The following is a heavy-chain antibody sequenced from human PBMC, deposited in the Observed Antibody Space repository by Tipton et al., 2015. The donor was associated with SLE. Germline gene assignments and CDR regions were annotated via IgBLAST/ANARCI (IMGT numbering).Heavy chain of an antibody. V-gene: IGHV4-59*12. CDR3: ARDPKY. CDR1: GGSINSYY. Sequence: TLSLTCTVSGGSINSYYWSWIRQPPGKGLEWIGYVFFSGSTNYNPFLRSRVTISADTSKNQFSLKLTSVTAADTAVYYCARDPKYWGQGTLVIVSS. J-gene: IGHJ4*02. CDR2: VFFSGST.